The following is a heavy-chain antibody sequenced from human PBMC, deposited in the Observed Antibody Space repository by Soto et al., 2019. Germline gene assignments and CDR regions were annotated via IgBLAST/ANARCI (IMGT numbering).Heavy chain of an antibody. CDR3: ARVGDTMVRGVTVNYYYYYMDV. J-gene: IGHJ6*03. V-gene: IGHV1-69*02. D-gene: IGHD3-10*01. Sequence: GASVKVPCKASGGTFSSYTISWVRQAPGQGPEWMGRIIPILGIANYAQKFQGRVTITADKSTSTAYMELSSLRSEDTAVYYCARVGDTMVRGVTVNYYYYYMDVWGKGTTVTVSS. CDR2: IIPILGIA. CDR1: GGTFSSYT.